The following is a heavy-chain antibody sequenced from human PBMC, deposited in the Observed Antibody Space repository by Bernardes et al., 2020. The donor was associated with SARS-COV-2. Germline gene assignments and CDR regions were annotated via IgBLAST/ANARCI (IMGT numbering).Heavy chain of an antibody. Sequence: ASVKVSCKASGYTFTGYYMHWVRQAPGQGLEWMGWINPNSGGTNYAQKFQGRVTMTRDTSISTAYMELSRLSSDDTAVYYCAREQEPIIEVVTAILGYGMDVWGQGTTVTVSS. J-gene: IGHJ6*02. V-gene: IGHV1-2*02. CDR1: GYTFTGYY. CDR2: INPNSGGT. D-gene: IGHD2-21*02. CDR3: AREQEPIIEVVTAILGYGMDV.